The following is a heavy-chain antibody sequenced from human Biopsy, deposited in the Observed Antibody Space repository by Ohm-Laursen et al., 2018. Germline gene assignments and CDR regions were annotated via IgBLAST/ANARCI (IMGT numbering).Heavy chain of an antibody. CDR2: INTRRGDT. J-gene: IGHJ2*01. Sequence: GALVKVSCKPSGYTFSDYILNWVRQAPGQGLEWMGWINTRRGDTNYAQKFQGRVTMTRDTSTTTVFMELTSLRSDDTAMYYCARVEDSTRHWYFDLWGRGTQVTVSS. V-gene: IGHV1-18*01. CDR3: ARVEDSTRHWYFDL. CDR1: GYTFSDYI. D-gene: IGHD2-2*01.